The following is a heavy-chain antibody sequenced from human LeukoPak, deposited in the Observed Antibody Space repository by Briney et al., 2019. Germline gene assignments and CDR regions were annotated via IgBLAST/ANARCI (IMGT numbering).Heavy chain of an antibody. CDR1: GFTVSSNY. CDR3: ARGGLGNYSSTSCPPYYYGMDV. J-gene: IGHJ6*02. Sequence: GGSLRLSCAASGFTVSSNYMSWVRQAPGKGLEWVSVIYSSGSPYYADSVKGRFTISGDNSKNTLYLQMNSLRAEDTAVYYCARGGLGNYSSTSCPPYYYGMDVWGQGTTVTVSS. V-gene: IGHV3-66*02. CDR2: IYSSGSP. D-gene: IGHD2-2*01.